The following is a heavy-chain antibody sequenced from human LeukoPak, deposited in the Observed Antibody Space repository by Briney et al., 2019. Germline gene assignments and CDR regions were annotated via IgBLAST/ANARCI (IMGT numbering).Heavy chain of an antibody. Sequence: GGSLRLSCAASGFTFSGSAMHWVRQASGKGLEWVGRIRSKANSYASAYAASVKGRFTISRDDSKNTAYLQMNSLKTEDTAVYYCTREEGYQLLYPYYYMDVWGKGTTVTVSS. J-gene: IGHJ6*03. CDR1: GFTFSGSA. V-gene: IGHV3-73*01. D-gene: IGHD2-2*02. CDR3: TREEGYQLLYPYYYMDV. CDR2: IRSKANSYAS.